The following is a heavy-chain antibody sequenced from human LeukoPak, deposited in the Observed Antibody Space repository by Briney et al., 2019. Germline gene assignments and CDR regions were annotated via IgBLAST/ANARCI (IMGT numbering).Heavy chain of an antibody. V-gene: IGHV4-30-4*08. Sequence: SQTLSLTCTVSGGSISSGDYYWSWIRQPPGMGLEWIGYIYYSGSTYYNPSLKSRVTISVDTSKNQFSLKLSSVTAADTAVYYCARVSLDCSSTSCYTLFDYWGQGTLVTVSS. J-gene: IGHJ4*02. CDR1: GGSISSGDYY. CDR3: ARVSLDCSSTSCYTLFDY. CDR2: IYYSGST. D-gene: IGHD2-2*02.